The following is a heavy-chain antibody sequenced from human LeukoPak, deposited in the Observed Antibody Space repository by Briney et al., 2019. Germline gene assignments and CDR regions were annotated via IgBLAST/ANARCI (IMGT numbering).Heavy chain of an antibody. D-gene: IGHD2-2*01. CDR2: IIPIFGTA. V-gene: IGHV1-69*01. J-gene: IGHJ6*02. Sequence: SVKVSCKASGGTFSSYAISWVRQAPGQGLEWMGGIIPIFGTANYAQKFQGRVTITADESTSTAYMELSSLRSEDTAVYYCARAQCSSTSCPTPYYYYGMDVWGQGTTVTVSS. CDR3: ARAQCSSTSCPTPYYYYGMDV. CDR1: GGTFSSYA.